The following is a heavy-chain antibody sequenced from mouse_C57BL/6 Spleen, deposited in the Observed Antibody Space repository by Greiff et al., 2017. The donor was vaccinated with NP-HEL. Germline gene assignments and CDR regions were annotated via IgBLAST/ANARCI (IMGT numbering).Heavy chain of an antibody. CDR2: IHPNSGST. J-gene: IGHJ3*01. CDR3: ATLEGFAY. Sequence: QVQLKESGAELVKPGASVKLSCKASGYTFTSYWMHWVKQRPGQGLEWIGMIHPNSGSTNYNEKFKSKATLTVDKSSSTAYMQLSSLTSEDSAVYYCATLEGFAYWGQGTLVTVSA. CDR1: GYTFTSYW. D-gene: IGHD2-10*02. V-gene: IGHV1-64*01.